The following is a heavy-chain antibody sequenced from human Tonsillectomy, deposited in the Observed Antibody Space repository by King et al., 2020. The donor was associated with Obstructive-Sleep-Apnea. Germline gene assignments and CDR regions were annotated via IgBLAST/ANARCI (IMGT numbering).Heavy chain of an antibody. D-gene: IGHD3/OR15-3a*01. CDR1: GFTFSNYW. CDR2: INSDGSNR. CDR3: ASGLAYYFDY. V-gene: IGHV3-74*01. Sequence: VQLVESGGGVVQPGGSLRLSCAASGFTFSNYWVHWVRQAPGKGLVWVSRINSDGSNRDYADSVKGRFTISRDNAKNTLFLQMNSLRAEDTAVYYCASGLAYYFDYWGQGTLVTVSS. J-gene: IGHJ4*02.